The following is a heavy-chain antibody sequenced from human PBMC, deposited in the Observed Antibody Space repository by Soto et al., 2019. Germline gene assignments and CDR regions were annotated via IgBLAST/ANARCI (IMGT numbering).Heavy chain of an antibody. D-gene: IGHD6-19*01. V-gene: IGHV3-9*01. CDR2: SSWNSGSI. J-gene: IGHJ4*02. CDR3: AKDMGLVHGIYYFDY. Sequence: GGSLRLSCAASGFTFDDYAMHWVRQAPGKGLEWVSGSSWNSGSIGYADSVKGRFTISRDNAKNSLYLQMNSLRAEDTALYYCAKDMGLVHGIYYFDYWGQGTLVTVSS. CDR1: GFTFDDYA.